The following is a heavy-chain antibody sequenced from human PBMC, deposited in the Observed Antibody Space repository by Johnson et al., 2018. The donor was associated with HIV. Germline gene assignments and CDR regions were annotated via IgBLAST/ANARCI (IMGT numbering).Heavy chain of an antibody. CDR2: INSDGNSA. Sequence: VLLLESGGGLVQPGGSLRLSCAASAFTFSRYWMHWVRQAPGKGLVWVSRINSDGNSATYADSVKGRFTITRDNAKNTLYLQMNSLRAEDTAVYYCTRDRYYYDSSGYYDAFDIWGQGTMVTVSS. V-gene: IGHV3-74*01. J-gene: IGHJ3*02. D-gene: IGHD3-22*01. CDR1: AFTFSRYW. CDR3: TRDRYYYDSSGYYDAFDI.